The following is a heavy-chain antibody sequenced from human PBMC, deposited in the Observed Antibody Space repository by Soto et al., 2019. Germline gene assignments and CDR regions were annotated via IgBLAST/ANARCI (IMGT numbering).Heavy chain of an antibody. CDR3: ARERTGTTSMDV. CDR1: GYTFTSYD. CDR2: MNPNSGNT. J-gene: IGHJ6*02. V-gene: IGHV1-8*01. D-gene: IGHD1-1*01. Sequence: QVQLVQSGAEVKKPGASVKVSCKASGYTFTSYDINWVRQATGQGLEWMGWMNPNSGNTGYAQKFQGRVTMTRNTSISTAYMALSSLRSEDTALYYCARERTGTTSMDVWGQGTTVTVSS.